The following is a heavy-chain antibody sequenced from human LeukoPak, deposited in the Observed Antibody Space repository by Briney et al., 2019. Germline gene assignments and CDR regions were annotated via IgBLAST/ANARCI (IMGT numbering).Heavy chain of an antibody. CDR2: INPNSGGT. CDR3: ARDNCKGILTGRTSGALDI. D-gene: IGHD3-9*01. V-gene: IGHV1-2*02. J-gene: IGHJ3*02. Sequence: ASVKVSCKASGYTFTGYYMHWVRQAPGQGLEWMGWINPNSGGTNYAQKFQGRVTMTRDTSISTAYMELSRLRSDDTAVYYCARDNCKGILTGRTSGALDIWGQGTMVTVSS. CDR1: GYTFTGYY.